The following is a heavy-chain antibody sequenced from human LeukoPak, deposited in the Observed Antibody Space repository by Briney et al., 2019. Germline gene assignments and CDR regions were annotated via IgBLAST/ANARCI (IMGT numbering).Heavy chain of an antibody. CDR1: GFSFSSYW. CDR3: ANGRDGYIEDY. D-gene: IGHD5-24*01. Sequence: PGGSLRLSCSASGFSFSSYWMHWVRQAPGKGLVWVSRINSDGSSTDSADSVEGRFTISRDNSKNTLYPQMNSLRAEDTAVYYCANGRDGYIEDYWGQGTLVTVSS. J-gene: IGHJ4*02. CDR2: INSDGSST. V-gene: IGHV3-74*01.